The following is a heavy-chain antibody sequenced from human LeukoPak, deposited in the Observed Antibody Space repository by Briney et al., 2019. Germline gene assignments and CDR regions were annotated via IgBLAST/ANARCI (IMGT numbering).Heavy chain of an antibody. CDR1: GYTFTSYY. CDR3: AGGNLRYFDWLGPGY. J-gene: IGHJ4*02. CDR2: INPSGGST. V-gene: IGHV1-46*01. Sequence: ASVKVSCKASGYTFTSYYMHWVRQAPGQGLEWMGIINPSGGSTSYAQKFQGRVTMARDTSTSTVYMELSSLRSEDTAVYYCAGGNLRYFDWLGPGYWGQGTLVTVSS. D-gene: IGHD3-9*01.